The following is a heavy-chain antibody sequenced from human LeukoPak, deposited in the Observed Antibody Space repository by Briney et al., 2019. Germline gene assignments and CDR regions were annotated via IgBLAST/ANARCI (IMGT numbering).Heavy chain of an antibody. D-gene: IGHD1-1*01. CDR1: GGTFSSYA. Sequence: LRASVKVSCKASGGTFSSYAISWVRQAPGQGLEWMGRIIPIFGIANYAQKFQGRVTITADKSTSTACMELSSLRSEDTAVYYCAREARKNGVNYYFDYWGQGTLVTVSS. CDR3: AREARKNGVNYYFDY. V-gene: IGHV1-69*04. CDR2: IIPIFGIA. J-gene: IGHJ4*02.